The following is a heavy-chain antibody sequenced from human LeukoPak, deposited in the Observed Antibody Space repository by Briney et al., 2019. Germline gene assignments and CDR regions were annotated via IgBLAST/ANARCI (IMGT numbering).Heavy chain of an antibody. CDR3: ARERYYDILTRKYNWFDP. CDR2: ISSSGSTI. CDR1: GFTFSSYE. J-gene: IGHJ5*02. Sequence: GGSLRLSCAASGFTFSSYEMNWVRQAPGKGLEWVSYISSSGSTIYYADSVKGRFTISRDNAKNPLYLQMNSLRAEDTAVYYCARERYYDILTRKYNWFDPWGQGTLVTVSS. D-gene: IGHD3-9*01. V-gene: IGHV3-48*03.